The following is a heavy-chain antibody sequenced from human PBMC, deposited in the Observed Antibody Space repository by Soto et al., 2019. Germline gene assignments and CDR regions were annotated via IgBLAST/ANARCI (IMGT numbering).Heavy chain of an antibody. D-gene: IGHD3-22*01. CDR3: ARDLGTDSSGYYFDY. J-gene: IGHJ4*02. CDR2: IKQDGSEK. Sequence: EVQLVESGGGLVQPGGSLRLSCAASGFTFSSYWMSWVRQAPGKGLEWVANIKQDGSEKYYVDSVRGRFTIPRDNAKNSLYLQMNSLRAEDTAVYYCARDLGTDSSGYYFDYWGQGTLVTVSS. V-gene: IGHV3-7*01. CDR1: GFTFSSYW.